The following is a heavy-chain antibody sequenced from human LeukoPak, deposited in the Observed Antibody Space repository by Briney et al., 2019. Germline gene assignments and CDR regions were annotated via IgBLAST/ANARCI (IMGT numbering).Heavy chain of an antibody. J-gene: IGHJ3*02. Sequence: GGSLRLSCAASGFTVSSNYMSWVRQAPGKGLEWVSVIYSGGSTYYADSVKGRFTISRDNSKNTLYLQMNSLRAEDTAVYYGARELWFGESDAFDIWGQGTVVTVSS. CDR1: GFTVSSNY. CDR2: IYSGGST. CDR3: ARELWFGESDAFDI. D-gene: IGHD3-10*01. V-gene: IGHV3-53*01.